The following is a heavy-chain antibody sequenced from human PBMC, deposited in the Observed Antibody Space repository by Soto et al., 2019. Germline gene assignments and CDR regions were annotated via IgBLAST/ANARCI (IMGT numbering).Heavy chain of an antibody. V-gene: IGHV4-61*01. J-gene: IGHJ5*02. D-gene: IGHD3-9*01. CDR1: AGTARRGCYY. Sequence: PQTLRLTKTVSAGTARRGCYYWSWVRQPPGKELEWIGDIYYSGTTKYNSSLKSRVTISIDTSKNQFSLKMSSVTAADTALYYCARASSRYLDYLDVFAPRGQRT. CDR2: IYYSGTT. CDR3: ARASSRYLDYLDVFAP.